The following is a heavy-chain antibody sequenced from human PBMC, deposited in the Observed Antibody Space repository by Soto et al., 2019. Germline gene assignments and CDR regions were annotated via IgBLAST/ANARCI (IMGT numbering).Heavy chain of an antibody. V-gene: IGHV3-74*01. J-gene: IGHJ4*02. CDR3: ARAANKYDFWSGYWVYFDY. CDR2: INSDGSST. CDR1: GCTFSSYW. D-gene: IGHD3-3*01. Sequence: GSLIRSCAASGCTFSSYWMHWVRQAPGKGLVWVSRINSDGSSTSYADSVKGRFTISRDNAKNTLYLQMNSLRAEDTAVHYCARAANKYDFWSGYWVYFDYWGQGTLVTVYS.